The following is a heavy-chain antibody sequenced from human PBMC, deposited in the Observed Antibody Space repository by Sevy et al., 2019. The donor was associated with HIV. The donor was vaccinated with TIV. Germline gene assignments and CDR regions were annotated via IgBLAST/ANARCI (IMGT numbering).Heavy chain of an antibody. Sequence: GGSLRLSCTASGFTFNTYAMSWVRRAPGKGLEWVSAIGSGGTTYYVDSGKGRFTISRDNSKTNLYLQMKSLRVDDTAVYYCAKNLRGKYLEGYFDYWGQGILVTVSS. V-gene: IGHV3-23*01. CDR2: IGSGGTT. CDR1: GFTFNTYA. J-gene: IGHJ4*02. D-gene: IGHD1-20*01. CDR3: AKNLRGKYLEGYFDY.